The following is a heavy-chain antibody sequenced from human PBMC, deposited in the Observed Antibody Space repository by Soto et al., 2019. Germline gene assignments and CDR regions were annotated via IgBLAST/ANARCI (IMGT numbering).Heavy chain of an antibody. CDR2: IYWDDGK. V-gene: IGHV2-5*02. D-gene: IGHD3-3*01. Sequence: QITLKESGPPLVKPTQTLTLTCTFSGFSLSTSGVGVGWIRQPPGKALEWLALIYWDDGKRYSPSLRSRLTITKDTSKNQVVLTMTDVDPVDTATYYCAHSRRITIFGMNWFDPWGQGTLVTVSS. J-gene: IGHJ5*02. CDR1: GFSLSTSGVG. CDR3: AHSRRITIFGMNWFDP.